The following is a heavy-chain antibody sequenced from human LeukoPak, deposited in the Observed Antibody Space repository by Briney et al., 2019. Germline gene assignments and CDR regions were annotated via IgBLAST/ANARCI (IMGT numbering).Heavy chain of an antibody. J-gene: IGHJ6*03. CDR3: AKGYSSSPPYYYYYYMDV. CDR2: ISGSGGST. CDR1: GFTFSSYG. Sequence: GGSLRLSCAASGFTFSSYGMSWVRQAPGKGLEGVSAISGSGGSTYYADSVKGRFTISRDNSKNTLYLQMNSLRAEDTAVYYCAKGYSSSPPYYYYYYMDVWGKGTTVTVSS. D-gene: IGHD6-6*01. V-gene: IGHV3-23*01.